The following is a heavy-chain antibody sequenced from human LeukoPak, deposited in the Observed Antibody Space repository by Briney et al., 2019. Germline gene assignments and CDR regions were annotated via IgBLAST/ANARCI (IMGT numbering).Heavy chain of an antibody. CDR3: ASPEDYYDSSGYSNDAFDI. Sequence: ASVKVSCKASGYTFTSYDINWVRQATGQGLEWMGWMNPNSGNTGYAQKFQGRVTMTRNTSISTAYMELSSLRSEDTAVYYCASPEDYYDSSGYSNDAFDIWGQGTMVTVSS. V-gene: IGHV1-8*01. CDR1: GYTFTSYD. CDR2: MNPNSGNT. J-gene: IGHJ3*02. D-gene: IGHD3-22*01.